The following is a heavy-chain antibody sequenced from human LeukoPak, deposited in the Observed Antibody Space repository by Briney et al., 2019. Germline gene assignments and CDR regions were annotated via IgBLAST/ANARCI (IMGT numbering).Heavy chain of an antibody. CDR2: ISWNSDII. CDR3: VKPGGYYYMDA. D-gene: IGHD2-15*01. Sequence: GGTLRLSCAASGFIFYDFAMHWVRQPPGKGLEWVSTISWNSDIILYADSVKGRFTISRDNDRNSLYLEMNSLRPEDTALYYCVKPGGYYYMDAWGKGTTVVVSS. V-gene: IGHV3-9*01. J-gene: IGHJ6*03. CDR1: GFIFYDFA.